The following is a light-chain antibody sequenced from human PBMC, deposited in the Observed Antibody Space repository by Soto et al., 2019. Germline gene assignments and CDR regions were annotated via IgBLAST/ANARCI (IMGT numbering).Light chain of an antibody. CDR3: QQYNRYSYT. Sequence: DIQMTQSPSTLSASVGDRVTITCQASQSISTYLAWYQQKPGKAPKLLIYHASNLESGVPSRFSGSGSGTEFTLTISSLQPDDFATYYCQQYNRYSYTFGQGTKLEIK. J-gene: IGKJ2*01. CDR2: HAS. CDR1: QSISTY. V-gene: IGKV1-5*01.